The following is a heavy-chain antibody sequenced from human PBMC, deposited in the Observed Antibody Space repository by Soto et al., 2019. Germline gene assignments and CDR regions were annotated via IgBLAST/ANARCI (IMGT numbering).Heavy chain of an antibody. D-gene: IGHD3-10*01. Sequence: GGSLRLSCAASGFIFSGSALHWVRQASGKGLEWVGRIRSKANSYATAYGASMKGRFTISRDNSKNTLYLQANSLRAEDTAVYYCAKDQGSGFGDLLGTYYYGMDVWGQGTTVTVSS. CDR2: IRSKANSYAT. V-gene: IGHV3-73*01. CDR3: AKDQGSGFGDLLGTYYYGMDV. J-gene: IGHJ6*02. CDR1: GFIFSGSA.